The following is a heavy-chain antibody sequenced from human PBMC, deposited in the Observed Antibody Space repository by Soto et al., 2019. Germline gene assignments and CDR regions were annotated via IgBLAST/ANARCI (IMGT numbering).Heavy chain of an antibody. D-gene: IGHD5-18*01. CDR1: GFTFSNAC. V-gene: IGHV3-15*01. Sequence: PGGSLSLSCVASGFTFSNACMTWVRQAPGKGLEWVGHIKTKTDVGTADYAAPVKGRFTISRDDSKNTLYLQMNSLKTEDTAVYYCTTGTWIQLWLPDYWGQGTLVTVSS. J-gene: IGHJ4*02. CDR3: TTGTWIQLWLPDY. CDR2: IKTKTDVGTA.